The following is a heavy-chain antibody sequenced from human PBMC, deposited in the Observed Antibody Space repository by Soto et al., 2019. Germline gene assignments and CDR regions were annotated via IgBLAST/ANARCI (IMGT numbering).Heavy chain of an antibody. V-gene: IGHV1-18*04. Sequence: ASVKVSCKASGYTFTSYGISWVRQAPGQGLEWMGWISVYSGNTNYAQKLQGRVTMTTDTSTSIAYMELRSLRSDDTAVYYCAIGEVGPNGGYFQHWGQGTLVTVSA. D-gene: IGHD1-26*01. CDR1: GYTFTSYG. CDR2: ISVYSGNT. CDR3: AIGEVGPNGGYFQH. J-gene: IGHJ1*01.